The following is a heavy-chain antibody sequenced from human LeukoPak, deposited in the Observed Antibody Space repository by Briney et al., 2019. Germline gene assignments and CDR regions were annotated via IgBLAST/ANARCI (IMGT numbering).Heavy chain of an antibody. Sequence: GGSLRLSCAASGFTFSSYSMNWVRQTPGKGLEWASSISSSSSYIYYADSVKGRFTISRDNAKNSLYLQMNSLRAEDTAVYYCARGTRIAVAHWYFDLWGRGTLVTVSS. J-gene: IGHJ2*01. D-gene: IGHD6-19*01. CDR2: ISSSSSYI. CDR1: GFTFSSYS. V-gene: IGHV3-21*01. CDR3: ARGTRIAVAHWYFDL.